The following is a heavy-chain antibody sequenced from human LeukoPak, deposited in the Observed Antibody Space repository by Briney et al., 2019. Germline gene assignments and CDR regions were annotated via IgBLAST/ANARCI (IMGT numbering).Heavy chain of an antibody. D-gene: IGHD4-17*01. CDR3: ARYVVGYGDYVEAFDI. CDR1: GFTFSNAW. V-gene: IGHV3-15*01. CDR2: IKRKIDGGTT. J-gene: IGHJ3*02. Sequence: MSGGSLRLSCAASGFTFSNAWMTWVRQAPGTGLEWVGRIKRKIDGGTTDYAAPVKGRFIISRDDSKNTLYLQMNSLRIEDTAVYYCARYVVGYGDYVEAFDIWGQGTMVTVSS.